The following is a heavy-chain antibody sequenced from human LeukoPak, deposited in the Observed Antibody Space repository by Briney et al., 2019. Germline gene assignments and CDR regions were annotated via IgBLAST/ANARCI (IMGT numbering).Heavy chain of an antibody. CDR3: ARDLPGIHFWSGSSHRPLDS. J-gene: IGHJ4*02. Sequence: GASVKVSCKASGGSFRSYAFSWVRLAPGQGLEWMGGIVRPTGIVVYAQKFQGRVFITADESANTMYMELTSLTSQDTATYFCARDLPGIHFWSGSSHRPLDSWGQGTLLTVST. CDR2: IVRPTGIV. V-gene: IGHV1-69*10. CDR1: GGSFRSYA. D-gene: IGHD3-3*02.